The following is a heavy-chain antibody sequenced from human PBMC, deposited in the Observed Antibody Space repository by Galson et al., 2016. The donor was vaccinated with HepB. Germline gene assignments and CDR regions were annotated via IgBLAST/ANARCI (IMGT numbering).Heavy chain of an antibody. V-gene: IGHV3-74*01. D-gene: IGHD3-10*01. Sequence: SLRLSCAASGFTFSTYWMHWVRQAPGKGLVWVSRINSDGSSTGFADSVKGRFTISRDNAKNTLYLQMNSLRAEDTAVYYCASSVRGSGSPLGGYWGQGTLGTVS. CDR3: ASSVRGSGSPLGGY. CDR2: INSDGSST. J-gene: IGHJ4*02. CDR1: GFTFSTYW.